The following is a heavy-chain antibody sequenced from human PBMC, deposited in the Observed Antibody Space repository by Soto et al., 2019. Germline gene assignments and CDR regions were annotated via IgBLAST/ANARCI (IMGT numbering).Heavy chain of an antibody. CDR2: ISPMFGAA. D-gene: IGHD3-10*01. CDR1: GGTFNTYA. J-gene: IGHJ4*02. CDR3: AREVQVHTPAFVY. V-gene: IGHV1-69*19. Sequence: QVQLVQSGAEMKKPGSSVKVSCQSSGGTFNTYAMNWGRQAPGQGPEWMGDISPMFGAANYAPKFKGRVTITANESTGTSYMQLSSLTSEDTALYFCAREVQVHTPAFVYWGQGTLVTVSS.